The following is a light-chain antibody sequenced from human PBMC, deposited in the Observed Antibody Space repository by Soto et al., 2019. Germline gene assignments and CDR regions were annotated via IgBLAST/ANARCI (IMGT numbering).Light chain of an antibody. Sequence: DIQMTQSPSSQSASVGDRITITCRASQSINSYLNWYQQKPGKAPKLLIYAASSLQSGVPSRFSGSGSETDFTLTISSLQPDDFAAYYCQQSFSTPRTLGQGTRVEI. CDR2: AAS. CDR3: QQSFSTPRT. J-gene: IGKJ1*01. V-gene: IGKV1-39*01. CDR1: QSINSY.